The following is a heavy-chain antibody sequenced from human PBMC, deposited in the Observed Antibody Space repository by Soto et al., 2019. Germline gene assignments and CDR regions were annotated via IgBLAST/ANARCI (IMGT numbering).Heavy chain of an antibody. J-gene: IGHJ4*02. CDR2: ISGSGGST. V-gene: IGHV3-23*01. D-gene: IGHD2-21*01. CDR1: GFTFSSYA. CDR3: AHLGLWWSPLLDDFDY. Sequence: EVQLLESGGGLVQPGGSLRLSCAASGFTFSSYAMSWVRQAPGKGLEWVSAISGSGGSTYYADSVKGRFTISRDNSKNTLYLQMNSLRAADTAVYYCAHLGLWWSPLLDDFDYWGQGTLVTVSS.